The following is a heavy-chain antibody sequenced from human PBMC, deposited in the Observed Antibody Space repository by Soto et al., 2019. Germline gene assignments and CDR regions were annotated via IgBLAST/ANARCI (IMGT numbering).Heavy chain of an antibody. V-gene: IGHV4-38-2*01. CDR2: ISHSGDT. Sequence: SETLSLTCAVSGDSINSGYYWGWIRQPPGKELEWIGTISHSGDTYYNPSLKSRVTISIDTAKNHLSLILSSVTAADTATYYCTRIYCTTTSCFINGMDVWGQGTTVTVSS. CDR1: GDSINSGYY. CDR3: TRIYCTTTSCFINGMDV. D-gene: IGHD2-2*01. J-gene: IGHJ6*02.